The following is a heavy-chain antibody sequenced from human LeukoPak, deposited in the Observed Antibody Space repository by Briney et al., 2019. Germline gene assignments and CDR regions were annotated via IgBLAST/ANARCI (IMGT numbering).Heavy chain of an antibody. V-gene: IGHV3-21*06. D-gene: IGHD2-8*01. J-gene: IGHJ4*02. CDR2: IGPTGSDR. CDR1: GLTFSTSG. Sequence: GGSLRLXCTASGLTFSTSGFNWVRQAPGKGLEWVASIGPTGSDRYHADSIKGRFTISRDNANNFLYLQMNSLRAEDTAVYYCATETNGRHYDYWGQGTLLTVSS. CDR3: ATETNGRHYDY.